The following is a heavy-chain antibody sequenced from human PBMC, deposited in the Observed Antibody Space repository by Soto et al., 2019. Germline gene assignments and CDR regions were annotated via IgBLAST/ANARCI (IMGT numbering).Heavy chain of an antibody. Sequence: SETLSLTCAVYGGSFSGYYWSWIRQPPGKGLEWIGEINHSGSTNYNPSLKSRVTISVDTSKNQFSLKLSSVTAADTAVYYCARGGRAARPHWFDPWGQGTLVTVSS. CDR3: ARGGRAARPHWFDP. D-gene: IGHD6-6*01. CDR2: INHSGST. J-gene: IGHJ5*02. V-gene: IGHV4-34*01. CDR1: GGSFSGYY.